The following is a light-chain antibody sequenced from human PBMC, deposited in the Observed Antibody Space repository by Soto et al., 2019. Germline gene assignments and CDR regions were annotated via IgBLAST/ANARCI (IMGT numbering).Light chain of an antibody. CDR2: SNN. J-gene: IGLJ2*01. V-gene: IGLV1-44*01. CDR3: ASWDDSLNGVV. CDR1: SSNIGANP. Sequence: QSVLTQPPSASGTPGQRVTISCSGSSSNIGANPVNWYQQLPGTAPKLLIFSNNQRPSGVPGRLSGSKSGTSASLAISGLQSEDEAGYYCASWDDSLNGVVFGGGTKVTVL.